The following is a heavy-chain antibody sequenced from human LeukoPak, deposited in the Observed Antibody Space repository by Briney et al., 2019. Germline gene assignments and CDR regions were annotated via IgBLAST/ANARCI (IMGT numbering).Heavy chain of an antibody. J-gene: IGHJ6*03. D-gene: IGHD6-6*01. V-gene: IGHV3-23*01. CDR2: ISGSGGGT. CDR3: AKYWRGSSTYMDV. CDR1: GFTFSSYA. Sequence: GGSLRLSCAASGFTFSSYAMSWVRQAPGKGLEWVSAISGSGGGTYYADSVKGRFTISRDNSKNTLYLQMNSLRAEDTAVYYCAKYWRGSSTYMDVWGKGTTVTVSS.